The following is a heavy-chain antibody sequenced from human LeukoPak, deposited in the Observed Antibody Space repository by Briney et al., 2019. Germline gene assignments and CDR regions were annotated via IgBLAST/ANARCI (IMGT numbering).Heavy chain of an antibody. D-gene: IGHD3-22*01. Sequence: GGSLRLSCAASGFTFSSYAMHWVRQAPGKGLEWVAVISYDGSNKYYADSVKGRFTISRDNSKNTLYLQMNSLRAEDTAVYYCARAQYYYDSSGYYNPHAFDIWGQGTMVTVSS. CDR1: GFTFSSYA. J-gene: IGHJ3*02. CDR3: ARAQYYYDSSGYYNPHAFDI. V-gene: IGHV3-30*04. CDR2: ISYDGSNK.